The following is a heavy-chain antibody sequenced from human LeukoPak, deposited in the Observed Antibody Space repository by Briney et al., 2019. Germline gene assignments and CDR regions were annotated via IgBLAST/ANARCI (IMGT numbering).Heavy chain of an antibody. CDR2: ISAYNGNT. Sequence: ASVKVSCKASGYTFTSYAMNWVRQAPGQGLEWMGWISAYNGNTNYAQKLQGRVTMTTDTSTSTAYMELRSLRSDDTAVYYCARDTVAGYMDVWGKGTTVTVSS. J-gene: IGHJ6*03. CDR3: ARDTVAGYMDV. D-gene: IGHD6-13*01. CDR1: GYTFTSYA. V-gene: IGHV1-18*01.